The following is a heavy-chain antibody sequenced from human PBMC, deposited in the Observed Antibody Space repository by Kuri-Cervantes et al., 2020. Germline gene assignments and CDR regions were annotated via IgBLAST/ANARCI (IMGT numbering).Heavy chain of an antibody. V-gene: IGHV1-46*01. J-gene: IGHJ4*02. D-gene: IGHD3-10*01. CDR3: ARAPLALWFGDPGGDY. CDR1: GGAFSSYA. CDR2: INPSGGST. Sequence: ASVKVSCKASGGAFSSYAISWVRQAPGQGLEWMGIINPSGGSTSYAQKFQGRVTMTRDTSTSTAYMELRSLRSDDTAVYYCARAPLALWFGDPGGDYWGQGTLVTVSS.